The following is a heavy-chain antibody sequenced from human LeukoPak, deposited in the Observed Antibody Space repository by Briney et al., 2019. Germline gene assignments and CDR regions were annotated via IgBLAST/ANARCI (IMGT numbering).Heavy chain of an antibody. CDR2: INHSGST. V-gene: IGHV4-34*01. CDR1: GGSFSGYY. CDR3: AIKSYYYGSGSSGYFDY. Sequence: PSETLSLTCAVYGGSFSGYYWSWIRQPPGKGLEWIGEINHSGSTNYNPSLKSRVTISVDTSKNQFSLKLSSVTAADTAVYYCAIKSYYYGSGSSGYFDYWGQGTLVTVSS. J-gene: IGHJ4*02. D-gene: IGHD3-10*01.